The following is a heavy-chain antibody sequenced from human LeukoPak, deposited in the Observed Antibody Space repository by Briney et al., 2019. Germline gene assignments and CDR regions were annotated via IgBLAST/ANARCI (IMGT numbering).Heavy chain of an antibody. CDR3: VRQFAS. V-gene: IGHV3-48*01. J-gene: IGHJ4*02. Sequence: GGSLRLSCAASGSTFGDHIMNWVRQLPGKRLEWVAYVSGSGSTVYYADSVKGRFTVSRDNGKSSLYLQMDSLRVEDTALYYCVRQFASWGQGTLVTVSS. CDR2: VSGSGSTV. CDR1: GSTFGDHI.